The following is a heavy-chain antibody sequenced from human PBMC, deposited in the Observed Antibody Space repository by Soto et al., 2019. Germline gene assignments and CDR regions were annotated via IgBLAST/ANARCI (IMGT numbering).Heavy chain of an antibody. Sequence: GASVKVSCKASGGTFSSYAISWVRQAPGQGLEWMGGIIPIFGTANYAQKFQGRVTITADESTSTAYMELSSLRSEDTAVYYCARVGTSSSSPNPFDYWGQGTLVTVSS. D-gene: IGHD6-6*01. CDR2: IIPIFGTA. CDR1: GGTFSSYA. J-gene: IGHJ4*02. CDR3: ARVGTSSSSPNPFDY. V-gene: IGHV1-69*13.